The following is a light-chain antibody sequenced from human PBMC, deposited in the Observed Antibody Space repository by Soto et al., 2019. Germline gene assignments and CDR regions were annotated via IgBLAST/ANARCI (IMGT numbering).Light chain of an antibody. CDR3: GTWDTSLSAVV. CDR2: DNN. CDR1: SSHIGKNY. J-gene: IGLJ2*01. V-gene: IGLV1-51*01. Sequence: QSVLTQPPSVSAAPGQKGTISCSGSSSHIGKNYVSWYQRLPVTAPKLLMYDNNERSSGIPDRFSGSKSGTSATLGIAGLQTGDEADYYCGTWDTSLSAVVFGGGTQLTVL.